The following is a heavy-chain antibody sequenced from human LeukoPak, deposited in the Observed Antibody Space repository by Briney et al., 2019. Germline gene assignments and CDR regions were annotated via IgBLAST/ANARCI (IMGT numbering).Heavy chain of an antibody. J-gene: IGHJ3*02. CDR1: GGSNTNSY. D-gene: IGHD1-1*01. Sequence: SETLSLTCTVSGGSNTNSYWNWIRPSPVKGLEWIGYINYSGSTNYNPSLKSRVTISVDTSKNQFSLKLSSVTAADTAVYFCARDPLSTNDFDIWGQGTMVTVSS. CDR2: INYSGST. V-gene: IGHV4-59*01. CDR3: ARDPLSTNDFDI.